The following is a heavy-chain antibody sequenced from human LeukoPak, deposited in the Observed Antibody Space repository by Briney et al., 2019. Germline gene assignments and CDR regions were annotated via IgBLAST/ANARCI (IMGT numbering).Heavy chain of an antibody. J-gene: IGHJ4*02. D-gene: IGHD3-22*01. CDR1: GFTFSSAW. Sequence: GGSLRLSCAASGFTFSSAWMNWVRQSPGKGLEWVGRIKSKTDGGTIDYGAPVKGRFTISRDDSKNTLFLQMNSLKTEDTAMYHCTTGVRDSSGYYNFDYWGQGTLVTVSS. V-gene: IGHV3-15*01. CDR2: IKSKTDGGTI. CDR3: TTGVRDSSGYYNFDY.